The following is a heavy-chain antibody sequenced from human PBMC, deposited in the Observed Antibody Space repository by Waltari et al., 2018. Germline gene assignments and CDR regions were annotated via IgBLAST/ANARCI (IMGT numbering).Heavy chain of an antibody. J-gene: IGHJ6*02. Sequence: DVQLVESGGGLVQPGGSLRLSCTASGFSFSSYEMNWVRQAPGKGLEWVSYIYANGGTTYYADSGKGRFTISRDNAKDSLYLEMTSLRAEDTAIYYCARKIGYYYYYGMDLWGQGTTVTVSS. CDR2: IYANGGTT. V-gene: IGHV3-48*03. CDR1: GFSFSSYE. CDR3: ARKIGYYYYYGMDL. D-gene: IGHD6-13*01.